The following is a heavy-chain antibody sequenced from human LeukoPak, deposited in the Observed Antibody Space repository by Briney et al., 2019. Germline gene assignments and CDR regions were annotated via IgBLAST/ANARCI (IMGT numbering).Heavy chain of an antibody. CDR1: GFTFSSYA. CDR3: VKDGPGSGNPIDY. Sequence: GGSLRLSCSASGFTFSSYAMHWVRQAPGKGLEYVSAISSNGGSTYYADSVKGRFTISRDNSKNTLYLQMSSLRAEDTAVYYCVKDGPGSGNPIDYWGQGTLVTVSS. J-gene: IGHJ4*02. V-gene: IGHV3-64D*06. D-gene: IGHD3-10*01. CDR2: ISSNGGST.